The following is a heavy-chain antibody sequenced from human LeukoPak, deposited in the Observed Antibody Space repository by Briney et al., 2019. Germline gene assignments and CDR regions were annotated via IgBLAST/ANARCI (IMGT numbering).Heavy chain of an antibody. Sequence: SETLSLTCTVSGGSISSGSYYWSWIRQPAGKGLEWIGRIYTSGSTNYNPSLKSRVTISVDTSKNQFSLKLSSVTAADTAVYYCARDVVVVVPAAIDFGGYSYGPGTRGSYMDVWGKGTTVTVSS. CDR1: GGSISSGSYY. CDR2: IYTSGST. CDR3: ARDVVVVVPAAIDFGGYSYGPGTRGSYMDV. V-gene: IGHV4-61*02. J-gene: IGHJ6*03. D-gene: IGHD2-2*02.